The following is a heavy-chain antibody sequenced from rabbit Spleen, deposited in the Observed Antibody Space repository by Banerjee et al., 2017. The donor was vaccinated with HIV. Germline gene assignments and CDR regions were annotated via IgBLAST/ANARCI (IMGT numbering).Heavy chain of an antibody. CDR1: GLDFSSRYW. CDR2: IDVAKYGTT. D-gene: IGHD4-2*01. J-gene: IGHJ4*01. V-gene: IGHV1S45*01. CDR3: ARDSAGREDFNL. Sequence: QEQLEESGGDLVKPGASLTLTCKASGLDFSSRYWICWVRQPPGKGLEWIACIDVAKYGTTYYANWAKGRFTISKTSSTTVTLQMTSLTVADTATYFCARDSAGREDFNLWGQGTLVTVS.